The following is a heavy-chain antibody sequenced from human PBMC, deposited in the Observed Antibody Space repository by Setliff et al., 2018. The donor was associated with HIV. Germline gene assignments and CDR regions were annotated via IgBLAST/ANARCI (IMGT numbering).Heavy chain of an antibody. J-gene: IGHJ5*02. CDR2: INWNGGIGS. D-gene: IGHD3-10*01. V-gene: IGHV3-20*04. CDR1: GFTFDDYG. CDR3: AKDRRYYYGSGSYAAET. Sequence: PGGSLRLSCAASGFTFDDYGMSWVRQAPGKGLEWVSGINWNGGIGSYYPDSVKGRFTISRDNSKNTLFLQMNSLRAEDTAVYYCAKDRRYYYGSGSYAAETWGQGTLVTVSS.